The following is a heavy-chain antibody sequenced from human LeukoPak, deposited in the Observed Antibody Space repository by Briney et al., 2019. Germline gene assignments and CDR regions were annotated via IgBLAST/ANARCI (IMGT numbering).Heavy chain of an antibody. J-gene: IGHJ5*02. V-gene: IGHV1-46*01. CDR1: GYTFTGYY. Sequence: GASVKVSCKASGYTFTGYYMHWVRQAPGQGLEWMGIINPSGGSTSYAQKFQGRVTMTRDTSTSTVYMELSSLRSEDTAVYYCARVPPGFFGVGNWFDPWGQGTLVTVSS. D-gene: IGHD3-3*01. CDR2: INPSGGST. CDR3: ARVPPGFFGVGNWFDP.